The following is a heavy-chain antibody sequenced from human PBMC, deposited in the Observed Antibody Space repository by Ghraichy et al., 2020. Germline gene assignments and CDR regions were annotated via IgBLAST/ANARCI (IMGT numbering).Heavy chain of an antibody. J-gene: IGHJ6*04. CDR2: IYYSGST. Sequence: SETLSLTCTVSGGSISSGGYYWSWIRQHPGKGLEWIGYIYYSGSTYYNPSLKSRVTISVDTSKNQFSLKLSSVTAADTAVYYCASLELYDYVWGSWSRDVWGKGTTVTVSS. CDR1: GGSISSGGYY. CDR3: ASLELYDYVWGSWSRDV. D-gene: IGHD3-16*01. V-gene: IGHV4-31*03.